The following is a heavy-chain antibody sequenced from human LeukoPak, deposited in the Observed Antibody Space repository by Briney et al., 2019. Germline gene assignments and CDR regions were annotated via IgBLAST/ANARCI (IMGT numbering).Heavy chain of an antibody. J-gene: IGHJ4*02. Sequence: SETLSLTCTVSGGSISSYYWSWIRQPPGKGLEWIGYIYYSGSTNYNPSLKSRVTLSVDTSKNQFSLKLSSVTAADTAVYYCARVGRGGYDSSGYYIFDYWGQGTLVTVSS. D-gene: IGHD3-22*01. CDR3: ARVGRGGYDSSGYYIFDY. CDR2: IYYSGST. V-gene: IGHV4-59*01. CDR1: GGSISSYY.